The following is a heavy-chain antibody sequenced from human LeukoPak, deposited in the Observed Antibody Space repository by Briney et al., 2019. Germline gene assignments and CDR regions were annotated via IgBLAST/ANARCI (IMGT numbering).Heavy chain of an antibody. Sequence: GASVKVSCKASGYTFTGYYMHWVRQAPGQGLEWMGWINPNSGGTNYAQKFQGRVTMTGDTSISTAYMELSRLRSDDTAVYYCARDWGWLQLVGLLDYWGQGTLVTVSS. J-gene: IGHJ4*02. V-gene: IGHV1-2*02. CDR1: GYTFTGYY. D-gene: IGHD5-12*01. CDR2: INPNSGGT. CDR3: ARDWGWLQLVGLLDY.